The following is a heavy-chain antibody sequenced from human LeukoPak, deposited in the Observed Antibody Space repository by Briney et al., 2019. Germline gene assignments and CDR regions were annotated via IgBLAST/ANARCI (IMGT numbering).Heavy chain of an antibody. J-gene: IGHJ5*02. CDR1: GGSFSGYY. Sequence: SETLSLTCAVYGGSFSGYYWSWIRQPPGKGLEWIGEINHSGSTNYNPSLKSRVTISVDTSKNQFSLKLSSVTAADTAVYYCARGQPLTVTTVWFDPWGQGTLVTVSS. V-gene: IGHV4-34*01. CDR2: INHSGST. D-gene: IGHD4-11*01. CDR3: ARGQPLTVTTVWFDP.